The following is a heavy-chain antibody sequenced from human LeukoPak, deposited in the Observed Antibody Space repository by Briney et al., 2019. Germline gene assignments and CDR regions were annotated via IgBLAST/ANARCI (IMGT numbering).Heavy chain of an antibody. CDR1: GFTFSIYG. CDR2: ISYDGSNK. Sequence: GGSLRLSCAASGFTFSIYGMHWVRQAPGKGLEWVAVISYDGSNKYYADSVKGRFTISRDNSKNTLYLQMNSLRAEDTAVYYCAVSVAGTLGDYWGQGTLVTVSS. D-gene: IGHD6-19*01. CDR3: AVSVAGTLGDY. J-gene: IGHJ4*02. V-gene: IGHV3-30*03.